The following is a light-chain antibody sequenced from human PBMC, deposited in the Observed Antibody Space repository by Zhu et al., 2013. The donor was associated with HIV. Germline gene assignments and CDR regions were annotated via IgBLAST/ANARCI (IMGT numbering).Light chain of an antibody. V-gene: IGKV3-15*01. J-gene: IGKJ4*01. CDR2: AAS. CDR1: QSVMTN. Sequence: EIVMTQSPATLSLSPGESATLSCRASQSVMTNLAWYQKKPGQAPRLLIYAASTRATGVPARLSGSGSETDFTLTISTLQSEDSAVYYCQQYKNWPPFVTFGGGTTVRDQT. CDR3: QQYKNWPPFVT.